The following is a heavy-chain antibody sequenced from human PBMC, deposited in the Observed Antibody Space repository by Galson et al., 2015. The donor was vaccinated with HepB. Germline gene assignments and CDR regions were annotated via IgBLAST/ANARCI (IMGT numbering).Heavy chain of an antibody. Sequence: SLRLSCAASGFTFSDYYMSWIRQAPGKGLEWVSYISSSSSYTNYADSVKGRFTISRDNAKNSLYLQMNSLRAEDTAVYYCARGFDYDSSGYYIDFDYWGQGTLVTVSS. CDR2: ISSSSSYT. D-gene: IGHD3-22*01. CDR1: GFTFSDYY. CDR3: ARGFDYDSSGYYIDFDY. V-gene: IGHV3-11*06. J-gene: IGHJ4*02.